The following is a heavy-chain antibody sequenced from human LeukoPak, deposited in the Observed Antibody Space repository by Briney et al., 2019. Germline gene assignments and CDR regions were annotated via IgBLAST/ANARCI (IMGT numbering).Heavy chain of an antibody. D-gene: IGHD3-10*01. V-gene: IGHV4-34*01. J-gene: IGHJ4*02. CDR1: GGSFSGYY. CDR3: ARERGLEDY. CDR2: INHSGSI. Sequence: PSETLSLTCAVYGGSFSGYYWSWIRQPPGKGLEWIGDINHSGSINYNPSLKSRVTISVDTSKNQFSLKLSSVTAADTAVYYCARERGLEDYWGQGTLVTVSS.